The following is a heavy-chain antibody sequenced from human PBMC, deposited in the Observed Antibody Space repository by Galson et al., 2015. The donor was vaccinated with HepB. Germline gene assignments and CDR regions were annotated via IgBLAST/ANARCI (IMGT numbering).Heavy chain of an antibody. CDR3: TRPGEGNDYGDYFFDY. CDR2: IRSKANSYAT. J-gene: IGHJ4*02. V-gene: IGHV3-73*01. D-gene: IGHD4-17*01. Sequence: SLRLSCAASGFTFSGSAMHWVRQASGKGLEWVGRIRSKANSYATAYAASVKGRFTISRDDSKNTAYLQMNSLKTEDTAVYYCTRPGEGNDYGDYFFDYWGQGTLVTVSS. CDR1: GFTFSGSA.